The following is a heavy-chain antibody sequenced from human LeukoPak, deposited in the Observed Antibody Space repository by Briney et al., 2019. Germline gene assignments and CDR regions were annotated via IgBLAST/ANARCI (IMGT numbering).Heavy chain of an antibody. CDR1: GFAFNTYA. D-gene: IGHD3-10*01. CDR2: IWHDGSHK. Sequence: GGSLRLSCAASGFAFNTYAMHWVRQAPGQGLEWVALIWHDGSHKFYSNSVRGQLTISRDNSKNTVSLQMNNLRPEDTAVYYCAREISGSGSYPDFWGQGTLVTVSS. V-gene: IGHV3-33*01. CDR3: AREISGSGSYPDF. J-gene: IGHJ4*02.